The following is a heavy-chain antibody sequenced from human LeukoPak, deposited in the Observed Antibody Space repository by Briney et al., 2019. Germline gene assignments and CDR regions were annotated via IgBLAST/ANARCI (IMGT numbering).Heavy chain of an antibody. Sequence: SETLSLTCSVSGDSVSRSDSYWDWIRQPPGKGLEWIGTIYYSGRTYYSPSLKSRVTMSVDPSNNQFSLTLRSMTAADTAVYYCARRRYYDGSGYLEWGQGTLLSVSS. CDR3: ARRRYYDGSGYLE. D-gene: IGHD3-22*01. CDR2: IYYSGRT. CDR1: GDSVSRSDSY. V-gene: IGHV4-39*01. J-gene: IGHJ1*01.